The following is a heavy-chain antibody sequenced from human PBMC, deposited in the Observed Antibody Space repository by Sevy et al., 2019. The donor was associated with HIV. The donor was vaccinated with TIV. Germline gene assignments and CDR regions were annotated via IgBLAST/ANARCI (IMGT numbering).Heavy chain of an antibody. CDR2: ISAYDGNT. V-gene: IGHV1-18*04. CDR3: ARDYIPLVQRIIITPYYYGMDV. CDR1: GYTFNTFG. D-gene: IGHD3-10*01. J-gene: IGHJ6*02. Sequence: ASVKVSCKTSGYTFNTFGINWVRQAPGQGLQWVGWISAYDGNTKFVQNLQGRVSMTTETSTSKVYMELKNLRSDDTAAYYCARDYIPLVQRIIITPYYYGMDVWGQGTTVTVSS.